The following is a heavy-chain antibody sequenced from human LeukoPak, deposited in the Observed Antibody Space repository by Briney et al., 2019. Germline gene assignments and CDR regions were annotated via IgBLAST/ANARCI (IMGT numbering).Heavy chain of an antibody. CDR1: GFTFSSYS. Sequence: GGSLRLSCAASGFTFSSYSMNWVRQAPGKGLEWVSYISSSGSTIYYADSVKGRFTISRDNAKNSLYLQMNSLRAEDTAVYYCARPYSPGGYYGMDVWGQGTTVTVSS. J-gene: IGHJ6*02. CDR2: ISSSGSTI. D-gene: IGHD6-13*01. V-gene: IGHV3-48*04. CDR3: ARPYSPGGYYGMDV.